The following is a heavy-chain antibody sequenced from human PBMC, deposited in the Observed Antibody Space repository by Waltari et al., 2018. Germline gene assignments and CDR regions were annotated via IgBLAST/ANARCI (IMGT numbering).Heavy chain of an antibody. Sequence: QVQLVQSGAEVKKPGASVKVSCKASGYTFASYDVNWVRQSAVQGLEWMGWMSPDIGNAGYAPKFLGRVTMTSDTSIATAYMELSSLRSDDTAVYFCARGPRWAPVNFDYWGQGTLVTVSS. CDR3: ARGPRWAPVNFDY. CDR1: GYTFASYD. J-gene: IGHJ4*02. CDR2: MSPDIGNA. V-gene: IGHV1-8*01. D-gene: IGHD6-13*01.